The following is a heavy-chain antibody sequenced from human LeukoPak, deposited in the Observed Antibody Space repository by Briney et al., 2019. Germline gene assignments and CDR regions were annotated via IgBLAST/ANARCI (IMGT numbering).Heavy chain of an antibody. CDR2: INHSGST. V-gene: IGHV4-34*01. CDR3: ARGFGYDILTGYYFFDY. Sequence: PSETLSLTCVVYGGSLSGHYWSWIRQPPGKGLEWIGEINHSGSTNYNPSLKSRVTISVDTSKNQFSLKLSSVTAADTAVYYCARGFGYDILTGYYFFDYWGQGTLVTVSS. D-gene: IGHD3-9*01. J-gene: IGHJ4*02. CDR1: GGSLSGHY.